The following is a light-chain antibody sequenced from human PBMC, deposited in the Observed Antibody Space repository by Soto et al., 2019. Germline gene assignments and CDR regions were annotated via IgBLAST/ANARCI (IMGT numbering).Light chain of an antibody. J-gene: IGKJ1*01. Sequence: EIVLTQSPGILSLSPGERASLSCRASQKISSTVLAWYQQKPGQAPRLLIYGASSRTTGIPDRFSGSGSGTDFTLTISRLEPEDFAMYYCQQYGSSGTFGQGTKVDNK. CDR2: GAS. CDR3: QQYGSSGT. V-gene: IGKV3-20*01. CDR1: QKISSTV.